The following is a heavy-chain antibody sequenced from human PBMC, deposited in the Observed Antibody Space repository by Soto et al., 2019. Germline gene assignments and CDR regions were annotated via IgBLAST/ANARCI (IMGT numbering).Heavy chain of an antibody. J-gene: IGHJ4*02. D-gene: IGHD5-12*01. V-gene: IGHV4-34*01. CDR2: INHSGST. Sequence: QVQLQQWGAGPLKPSETLSLTCAVYGGSFSGYYWSWIRQPPGKGLEWIGEINHSGSTNYNPSLKSRVTISVDTSKNQFSLKLSSVTAADTAVYYCARGRWLRSSFDYWGQGTLVTVSS. CDR3: ARGRWLRSSFDY. CDR1: GGSFSGYY.